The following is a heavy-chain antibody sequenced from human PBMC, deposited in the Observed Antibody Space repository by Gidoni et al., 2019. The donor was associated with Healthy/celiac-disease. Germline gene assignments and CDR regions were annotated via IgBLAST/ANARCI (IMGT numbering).Heavy chain of an antibody. J-gene: IGHJ3*02. V-gene: IGHV4-61*02. CDR3: ARAPDIVVVPAAVGDAFDI. Sequence: QVPLQESGPGLVKPSQPLSLPCTVSGCSISRGSYYWSWIRRPAGKGLEWIGRIYTRGSTNYNPSLKSRVTISVDTSKNQFSLKLSSVTAADTAVYYCARAPDIVVVPAAVGDAFDIWGQGTMVTVSS. CDR1: GCSISRGSYY. D-gene: IGHD2-2*01. CDR2: IYTRGST.